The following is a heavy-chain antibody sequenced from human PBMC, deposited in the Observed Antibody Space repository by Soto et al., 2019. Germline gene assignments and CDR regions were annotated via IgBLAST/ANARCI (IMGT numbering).Heavy chain of an antibody. CDR2: IYYTGST. CDR1: GGSISSSNYH. D-gene: IGHD3-10*01. CDR3: ARNEFHSQSSGTYLDY. V-gene: IGHV4-39*01. J-gene: IGHJ4*02. Sequence: SETLSLTCIVSGGSISSSNYHWGWIRQPPGKGLEWIGSIYYTGSTQYNPSLKSRVTVSADTSKNQFSLRLSSVIAADTAVYYCARNEFHSQSSGTYLDYWGQGTLVTVYS.